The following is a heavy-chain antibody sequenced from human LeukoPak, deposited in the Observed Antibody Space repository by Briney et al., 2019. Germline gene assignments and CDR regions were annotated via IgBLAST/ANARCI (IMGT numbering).Heavy chain of an antibody. Sequence: SQTLSLTCAISGDSVSSDSAAWNWIRQSPSRGLEWLGRTYYRSKWYNDCAVSVKSRITINPDTSKNQFSLQLNSVPPEDTAVYYCASASLYSSSGGWAAFDIWGQGTMVTVSS. CDR2: TYYRSKWYN. V-gene: IGHV6-1*01. D-gene: IGHD6-6*01. CDR1: GDSVSSDSAA. CDR3: ASASLYSSSGGWAAFDI. J-gene: IGHJ3*02.